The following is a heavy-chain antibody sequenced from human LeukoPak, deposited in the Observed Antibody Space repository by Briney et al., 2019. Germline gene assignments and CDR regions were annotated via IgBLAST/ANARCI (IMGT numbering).Heavy chain of an antibody. CDR2: VYSTGNP. CDR1: GGSISNYY. J-gene: IGHJ4*02. D-gene: IGHD6-19*01. V-gene: IGHV4-4*07. CDR3: ARVGHGVAGLVY. Sequence: KPSETLSLTCTVSGGSISNYYWSWIRQPAGKGLEWIVRVYSTGNPNHNPPRQRRVIISVSQSKNQFVPAHSSLTAPDTAVFYCARVGHGVAGLVYWGKGAL.